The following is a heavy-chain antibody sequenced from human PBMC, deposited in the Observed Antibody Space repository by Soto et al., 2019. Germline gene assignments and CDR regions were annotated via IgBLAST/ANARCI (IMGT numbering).Heavy chain of an antibody. J-gene: IGHJ4*02. CDR1: GCTFTSYA. Sequence: XSAKVSCKSCGCTFTSYAMHLVRQAPGQRLEWTXWINDXNGNTKYSQKXXGRITITXXKSESTAYMELSSMISEDTAVYYCARDLPSSDYSGQGTVVTVS. CDR3: ARDLPSSDY. V-gene: IGHV1-3*01. CDR2: INDXNGNT.